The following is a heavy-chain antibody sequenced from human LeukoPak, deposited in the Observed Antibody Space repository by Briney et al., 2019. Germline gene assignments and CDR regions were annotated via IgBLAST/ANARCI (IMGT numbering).Heavy chain of an antibody. D-gene: IGHD6-19*01. CDR1: GFSFTTYS. Sequence: TGGSLRLSCAASGFSFTTYSMNWVRQAPGKGLEWVSYISTTSGTIHYADSVKGRFTISRDNAENSLYLQMNSLRAEDTAVYYCASLGHGSGWFFDYWGQGTLVTVSS. CDR2: ISTTSGTI. V-gene: IGHV3-48*04. J-gene: IGHJ4*02. CDR3: ASLGHGSGWFFDY.